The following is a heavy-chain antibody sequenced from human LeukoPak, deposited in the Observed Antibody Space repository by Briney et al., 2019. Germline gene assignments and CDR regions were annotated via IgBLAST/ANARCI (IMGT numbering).Heavy chain of an antibody. Sequence: SETLSLTCTVSGGSISSGGYYWSWIRQPPGKGLEWIGYIYHSGSTYYNPSPKSRVTISVDRSKNQFSLKLSSVTAADTAVYYCARESRAAGTNWFDPWGQGTLVTVSS. CDR3: ARESRAAGTNWFDP. CDR1: GGSISSGGYY. J-gene: IGHJ5*02. V-gene: IGHV4-30-2*01. CDR2: IYHSGST. D-gene: IGHD6-13*01.